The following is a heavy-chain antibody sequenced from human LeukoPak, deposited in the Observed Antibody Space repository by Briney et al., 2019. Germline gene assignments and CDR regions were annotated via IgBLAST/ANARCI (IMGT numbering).Heavy chain of an antibody. CDR1: GGSMSSSSYY. D-gene: IGHD2-15*01. Sequence: SETLSLTCSVSGGSMSSSSYYWGWIRQPPGKGLEWIGHIYYSGSTYYNPSLKSRVTISVDTSKSQFSLKLSSLTAADTAVYYCARLSTGYCSGGNCRTDNYYYYMDVWGKGTTVIVSS. V-gene: IGHV4-39*01. J-gene: IGHJ6*03. CDR2: IYYSGST. CDR3: ARLSTGYCSGGNCRTDNYYYYMDV.